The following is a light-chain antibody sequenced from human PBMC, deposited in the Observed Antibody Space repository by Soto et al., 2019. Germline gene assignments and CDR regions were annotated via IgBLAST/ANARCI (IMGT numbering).Light chain of an antibody. V-gene: IGKV1-5*01. J-gene: IGKJ1*01. Sequence: DIQMTQSPSTLSASAGDRVTITCRASQSIIGTLAWYQQRPGKAPKLLIFDASNLERGVPSRFSGSGSGTEFSLTISSLQPDDFATYYCQQYETYSRTFGQGTKVDIK. CDR2: DAS. CDR1: QSIIGT. CDR3: QQYETYSRT.